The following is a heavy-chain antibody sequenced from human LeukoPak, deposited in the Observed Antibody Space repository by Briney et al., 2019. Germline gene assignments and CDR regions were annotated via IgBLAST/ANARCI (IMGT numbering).Heavy chain of an antibody. J-gene: IGHJ4*02. CDR3: ANPGVDTAMALDY. CDR1: GFTFSSYA. Sequence: PGGSLRLSCAASGFTFSSYAMSWVRQAPGKGLEWVSAISGSGGSTYYADSVKGRFTISRDNSKDTLYLQMNSLRAEDTAVYYCANPGVDTAMALDYWGQGTLVTVSS. V-gene: IGHV3-23*01. D-gene: IGHD5-18*01. CDR2: ISGSGGST.